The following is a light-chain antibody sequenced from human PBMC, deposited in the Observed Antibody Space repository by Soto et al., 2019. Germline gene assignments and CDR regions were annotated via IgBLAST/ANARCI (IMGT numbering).Light chain of an antibody. CDR2: EVT. Sequence: QSALTQPASMSGSPGQSITISCSGTSSDVGFYNYVSWFQQYPGKAPKLMIFEVTNRPSGVSDRFSGSKSDNTASLTISGLQADDEADYFCTSYTTSSTWVFGGGTKVTVL. CDR3: TSYTTSSTWV. CDR1: SSDVGFYNY. J-gene: IGLJ3*02. V-gene: IGLV2-14*01.